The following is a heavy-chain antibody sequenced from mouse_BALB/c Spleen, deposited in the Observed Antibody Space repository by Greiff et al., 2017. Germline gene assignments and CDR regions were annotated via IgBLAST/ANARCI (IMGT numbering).Heavy chain of an antibody. J-gene: IGHJ4*01. V-gene: IGHV5-17*02. CDR2: ISRGSSST. CDR3: ARRGERGGMDY. Sequence: EVMLVESGGGLVQPGGSRKLSCAASGFTFSSFGMHWVRQAPEKGLEWVAYISRGSSSTYYADTVKGRFTISRDNPKNTLFLQLTSLRTEDTAMYYCARRGERGGMDYWGQGTSVTVSS. CDR1: GFTFSSFG.